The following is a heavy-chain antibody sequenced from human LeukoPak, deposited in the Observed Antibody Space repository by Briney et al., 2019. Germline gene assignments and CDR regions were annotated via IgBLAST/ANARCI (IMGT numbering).Heavy chain of an antibody. CDR2: INSDGSGT. CDR1: GFTFSSHW. Sequence: PGGSLRLSRAASGFTFSSHWMHWVRQAPGKGLVWVSRINSDGSGTIYADSVKGRFTISRDNAKNTLDLQMNSLRAEDTAVYYCARGEKSWINGFDLWGQGTLVTVSS. V-gene: IGHV3-74*01. J-gene: IGHJ4*02. CDR3: ARGEKSWINGFDL. D-gene: IGHD2-8*01.